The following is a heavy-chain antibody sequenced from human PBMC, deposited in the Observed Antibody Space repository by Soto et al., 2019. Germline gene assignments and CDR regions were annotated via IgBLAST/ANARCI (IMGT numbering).Heavy chain of an antibody. J-gene: IGHJ4*02. V-gene: IGHV4-34*01. CDR1: GGSFSGYY. Sequence: SETLSLTCAVYGGSFSGYYWSWIRQPPGKGLEWIGEINHSGSTNYNPSLKSRVTISVDTSKNQFSLKLSSVTAADTAVYYCARGPPLYSSSHWLTDPGDYWGQGTLVTVSS. D-gene: IGHD6-6*01. CDR3: ARGPPLYSSSHWLTDPGDY. CDR2: INHSGST.